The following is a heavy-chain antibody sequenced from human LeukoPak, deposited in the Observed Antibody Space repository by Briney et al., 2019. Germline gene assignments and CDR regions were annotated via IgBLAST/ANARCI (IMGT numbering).Heavy chain of an antibody. CDR3: AKDWHILTGRNCFDP. Sequence: ASVKVSCKASGYTFNNYGISWVRQAPGQGLEWMGWVTSYNGDTNYAQKFQGRVTMSTDTSTSTAYMELRSLRFDDTAVYYCAKDWHILTGRNCFDPWGQGTLVTVSS. J-gene: IGHJ5*02. CDR2: VTSYNGDT. D-gene: IGHD3-9*01. V-gene: IGHV1-18*01. CDR1: GYTFNNYG.